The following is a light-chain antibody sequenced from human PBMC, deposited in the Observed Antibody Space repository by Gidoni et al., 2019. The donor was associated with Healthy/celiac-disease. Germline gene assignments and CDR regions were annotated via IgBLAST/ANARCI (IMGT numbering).Light chain of an antibody. V-gene: IGKV3-11*01. CDR1: QSVSSY. CDR2: DAS. J-gene: IGKJ4*01. Sequence: EIVLTHSPATLSLSPVKRATLSCSASQSVSSYLAWYQQKPGQAPRLLIYDASNRATGIPARFSGSGSGTDFTLTISSLEPEDFAVYYCQQRSNWLTFGGGTKVEIK. CDR3: QQRSNWLT.